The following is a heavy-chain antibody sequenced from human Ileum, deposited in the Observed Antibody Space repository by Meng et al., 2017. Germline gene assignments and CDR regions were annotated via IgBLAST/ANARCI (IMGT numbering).Heavy chain of an antibody. CDR3: ATGSFSSDLPFDY. CDR1: GGSVSSDTYF. J-gene: IGHJ4*02. V-gene: IGHV4-61*01. D-gene: IGHD3-3*01. Sequence: VQLQKSGPGLVRPSETLSLTCTVSGGSVSSDTYFWSWIRQPPGKGLEWIGYIYFSGGTYYNPSLKSRVTISRDTSKKQFSLNLSSATAADTAVYYCATGSFSSDLPFDYWGQGTLVTVSS. CDR2: IYFSGGT.